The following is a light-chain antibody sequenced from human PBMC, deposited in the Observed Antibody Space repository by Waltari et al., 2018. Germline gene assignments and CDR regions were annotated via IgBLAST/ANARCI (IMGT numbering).Light chain of an antibody. CDR1: QSVSSSY. J-gene: IGKJ3*01. CDR2: GAS. Sequence: EIVLTQSPDTLSLSPGERATISCRASQSVSSSYLAWYQQKPGQAPRLLIYGASSRATGIPDRFSGSGSGTDFTLTISRLEPEDFAVYYCQQYGSSLFTFGPGTKVDIK. CDR3: QQYGSSLFT. V-gene: IGKV3-20*01.